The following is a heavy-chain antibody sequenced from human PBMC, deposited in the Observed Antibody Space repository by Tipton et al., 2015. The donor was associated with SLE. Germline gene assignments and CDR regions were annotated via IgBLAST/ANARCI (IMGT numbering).Heavy chain of an antibody. D-gene: IGHD6-6*01. V-gene: IGHV3-49*03. CDR2: IRSKVYGGTS. Sequence: RSLRLSCTASGFIFGDYAMSWFRQAPGKGLEWVGFIRSKVYGGTSEYAASVKGRFSISLDDSKRIAYLRMNSLKTEDTAVYYCARGARGPDYWGQGTLVTVSS. CDR3: ARGARGPDY. CDR1: GFIFGDYA. J-gene: IGHJ4*02.